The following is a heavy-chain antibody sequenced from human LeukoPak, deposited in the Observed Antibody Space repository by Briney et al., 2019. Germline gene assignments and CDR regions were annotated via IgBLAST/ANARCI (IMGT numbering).Heavy chain of an antibody. J-gene: IGHJ6*04. Sequence: GGSLRLSCVASGFTFSSYWMSWVRQAPGKGLEWVANIKQDGSEKYYVDSVKGRFTISRDNTRNSLYLHMNSLRAEDTAVYYCAELGITMIGGVWGKGTTVTISS. CDR3: AELGITMIGGV. D-gene: IGHD3-10*02. CDR1: GFTFSSYW. V-gene: IGHV3-7*01. CDR2: IKQDGSEK.